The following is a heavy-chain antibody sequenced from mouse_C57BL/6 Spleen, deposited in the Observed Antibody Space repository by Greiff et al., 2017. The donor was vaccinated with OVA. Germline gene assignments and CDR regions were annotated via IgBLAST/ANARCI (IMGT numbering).Heavy chain of an antibody. Sequence: VQVVESGAELARPGASVKLSCKASGYTFTSYGISWVKQRTGQGLEWIGEIYPRSGNTYYNEKFKGKATLTADKSSSTAYMELRSLTSEDSAVYFCAREEGSGYRFDYWGQGTTLTVSS. V-gene: IGHV1-81*01. CDR1: GYTFTSYG. D-gene: IGHD3-2*02. CDR2: IYPRSGNT. J-gene: IGHJ2*01. CDR3: AREEGSGYRFDY.